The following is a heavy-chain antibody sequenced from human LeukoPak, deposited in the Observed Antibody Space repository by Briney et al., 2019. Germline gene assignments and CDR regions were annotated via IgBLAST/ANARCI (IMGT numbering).Heavy chain of an antibody. J-gene: IGHJ6*02. CDR1: GFTFRDYW. V-gene: IGHV3-7*01. CDR2: VKQDGTEK. D-gene: IGHD2-15*01. Sequence: GGSLRLSCEASGFTFRDYWMTWVRQAPGKGLEWVANVKQDGTEKFYVDSVKGRFTISRDNGKNSLYLQMNSLRVEDTAIYYCARVLLTPYYYYGMDVWGQGTTVTVSS. CDR3: ARVLLTPYYYYGMDV.